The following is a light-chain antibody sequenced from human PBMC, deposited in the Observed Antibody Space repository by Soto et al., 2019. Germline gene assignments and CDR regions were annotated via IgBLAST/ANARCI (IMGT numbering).Light chain of an antibody. CDR2: GAS. CDR1: QSVSSSY. CDR3: QQYCSSPWT. V-gene: IGKV3-20*01. Sequence: EIVLTQSPGTLSLSPGERATLSCRASQSVSSSYLAWYQQKPGQAPRLLIYGASSMATGIPDRFSGSVSGTDFTLTISRLEPEDFAVYYCQQYCSSPWTFGQGTKVEIK. J-gene: IGKJ1*01.